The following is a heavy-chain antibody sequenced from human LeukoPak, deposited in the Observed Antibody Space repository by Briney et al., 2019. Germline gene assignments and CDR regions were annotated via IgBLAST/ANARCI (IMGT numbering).Heavy chain of an antibody. CDR1: GFTFDDYG. D-gene: IGHD1-26*01. J-gene: IGHJ4*02. V-gene: IGHV3-20*04. Sequence: GGSLRLSCAASGFTFDDYGMSWVRQAPGKGLEWVSGINWNGGSTGYADSVKGRFTIPRDKAKNSLYLQMSSLRAEDTAFCYCARGTTGELDDFDYWGQGILVTVSS. CDR3: ARGTTGELDDFDY. CDR2: INWNGGST.